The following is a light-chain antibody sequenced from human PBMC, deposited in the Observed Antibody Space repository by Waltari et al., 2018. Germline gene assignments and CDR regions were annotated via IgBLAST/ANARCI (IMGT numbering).Light chain of an antibody. Sequence: SYVLTQPPSVSVAPGETSRITCGGANIGSEHVHWYQQKHGQSPVVVIYYDSDRPSGIPDRFSGSNSGNAATMTISRVEAGDEADYYCQVGASTSDRVFGGGTKLTVV. J-gene: IGLJ2*01. CDR3: QVGASTSDRV. CDR2: YDS. V-gene: IGLV3-21*04. CDR1: NIGSEH.